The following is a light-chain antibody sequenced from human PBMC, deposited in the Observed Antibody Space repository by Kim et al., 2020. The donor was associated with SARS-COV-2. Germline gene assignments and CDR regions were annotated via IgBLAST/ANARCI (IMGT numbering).Light chain of an antibody. CDR1: NIGSQS. CDR3: QVWDTNTDHVV. V-gene: IGLV3-21*01. J-gene: IGLJ2*01. CDR2: YDT. Sequence: SYELTQPPSVSEAPGETASITCGGNNIGSQSVHWYQQRPGQAPVLVIYYDTDRPSGIPERVSGANSGNTATLTISTVEVGDEAEYFCQVWDTNTDHVVFGGGTQLTVL.